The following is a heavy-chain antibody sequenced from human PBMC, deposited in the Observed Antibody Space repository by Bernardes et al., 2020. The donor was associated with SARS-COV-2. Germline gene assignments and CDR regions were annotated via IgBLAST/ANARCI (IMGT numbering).Heavy chain of an antibody. V-gene: IGHV1-8*01. Sequence: ASLKGSCKASGYTFTTYDINWVRQATGQGLEWMGWTNPNSGNTGYAQKFQGRVTMTRNTSISTAYMELSSLRSEDTAVYYCARGPLYRYCNGDNCYIDYYFDDWGQGTLVTVTS. J-gene: IGHJ4*02. CDR3: ARGPLYRYCNGDNCYIDYYFDD. D-gene: IGHD2-15*01. CDR2: TNPNSGNT. CDR1: GYTFTTYD.